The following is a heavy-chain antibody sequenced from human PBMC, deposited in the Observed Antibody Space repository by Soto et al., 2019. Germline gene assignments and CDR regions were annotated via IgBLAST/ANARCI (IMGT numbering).Heavy chain of an antibody. CDR2: ISAYNGNT. Sequence: VASVKVSCKASGYTFTSYGISWVRQAPGQGLEWMGWISAYNGNTNYAQKLQGRVTMTTDTSTSTAYLELRSLRSDDTAVYYCARDQEPETRYFDWLLPPYYYYYGMDVWGQGTTVTVSS. CDR1: GYTFTSYG. J-gene: IGHJ6*02. D-gene: IGHD3-9*01. V-gene: IGHV1-18*01. CDR3: ARDQEPETRYFDWLLPPYYYYYGMDV.